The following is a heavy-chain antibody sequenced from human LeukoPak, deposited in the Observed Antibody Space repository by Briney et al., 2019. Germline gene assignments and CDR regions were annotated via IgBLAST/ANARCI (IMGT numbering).Heavy chain of an antibody. Sequence: GGSLRLSCAASGFTFSSYWMSWVRQAPGKGLEWVANIKQDGSEKYYVDSVKGRFTISRDNAKNSLYLQMNSLRAEDTAVYYCARDDCSSISCYHNWFDPWGQGTLATISS. CDR3: ARDDCSSISCYHNWFDP. J-gene: IGHJ5*02. D-gene: IGHD2-2*01. CDR2: IKQDGSEK. CDR1: GFTFSSYW. V-gene: IGHV3-7*01.